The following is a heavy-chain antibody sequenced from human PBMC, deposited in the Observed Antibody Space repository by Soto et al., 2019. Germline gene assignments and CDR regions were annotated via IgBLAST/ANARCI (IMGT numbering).Heavy chain of an antibody. J-gene: IGHJ6*02. CDR3: ARQGRYGVYYYYYYGMDV. D-gene: IGHD2-15*01. CDR2: IYYSGGT. Sequence: PSETLSLTCTVSGGSISSSSYYWGWIRQPPGKGLEWIGSIYYSGGTYYNPSLKSRVTISVDTSKNQFSLKLSSVTAADTAVYYCARQGRYGVYYYYYYGMDVWGQGTTVTVSS. V-gene: IGHV4-39*01. CDR1: GGSISSSSYY.